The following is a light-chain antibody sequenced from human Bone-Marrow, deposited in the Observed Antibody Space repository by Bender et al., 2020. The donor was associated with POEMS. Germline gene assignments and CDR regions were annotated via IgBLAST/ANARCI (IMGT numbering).Light chain of an antibody. V-gene: IGLV2-23*01. Sequence: QSALTQPASVSGSPGQSITISCTGTSSDVGRYNLVSWYQQHPGKAPKLMLSEGSKRPSGVSNRFSGSKSGNTASLTISELQADDEADYHCCSYAGSKVVFGGGTKLTVL. CDR3: CSYAGSKVV. CDR1: SSDVGRYNL. CDR2: EGS. J-gene: IGLJ2*01.